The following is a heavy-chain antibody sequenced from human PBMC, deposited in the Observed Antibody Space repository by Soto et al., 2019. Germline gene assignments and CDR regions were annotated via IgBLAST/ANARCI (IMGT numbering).Heavy chain of an antibody. CDR1: GYTFTSYY. V-gene: IGHV1-46*03. CDR2: INPSGGST. J-gene: IGHJ6*03. D-gene: IGHD2-21*01. CDR3: ARDPGGGDQYYYYMDV. Sequence: ASVKVSCKASGYTFTSYYMHWVRQAPGQGLEWMGIINPSGGSTSYAQKFQGRVTMTRDTSTSTVYMELSSLRSEDTAVYYCARDPGGGDQYYYYMDVWGQGTTVTVSS.